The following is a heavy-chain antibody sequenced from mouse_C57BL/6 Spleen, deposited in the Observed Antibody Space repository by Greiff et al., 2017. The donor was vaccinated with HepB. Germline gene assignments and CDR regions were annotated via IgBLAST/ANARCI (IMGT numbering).Heavy chain of an antibody. D-gene: IGHD1-1*01. V-gene: IGHV1-59*01. CDR3: ARPEFEFIYYAMDY. CDR1: GYTFTSYW. CDR2: IDPSDSYT. Sequence: QVQLQQPGAELVRPGTSVKLSCKASGYTFTSYWMHWVKQRPGQGLEWIGVIDPSDSYTNYNQKFKGKATLTVDTSSSTAYMQLSSLTSEDSAVYYCARPEFEFIYYAMDYWGQGTSVTVSS. J-gene: IGHJ4*01.